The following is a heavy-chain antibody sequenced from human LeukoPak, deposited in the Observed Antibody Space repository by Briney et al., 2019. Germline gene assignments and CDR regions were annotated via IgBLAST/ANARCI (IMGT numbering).Heavy chain of an antibody. D-gene: IGHD3-10*01. V-gene: IGHV3-30*02. CDR1: GFTFSSYG. J-gene: IGHJ3*02. CDR2: IRYDGSNK. CDR3: AKDQPAKRRLLWFGELSGAFDI. Sequence: AGGSLRLSCAASGFTFSSYGMHWVRQAPGKGLEWVAFIRYDGSNKYYADSVKGRFTISRDNSKNTLYLQMNSLRAEDTAVYYCAKDQPAKRRLLWFGELSGAFDIWGQGTTVTVSS.